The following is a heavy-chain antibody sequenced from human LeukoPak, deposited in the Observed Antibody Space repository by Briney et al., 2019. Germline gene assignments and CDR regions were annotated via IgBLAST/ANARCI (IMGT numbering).Heavy chain of an antibody. D-gene: IGHD4-11*01. CDR2: IVPIFGLA. J-gene: IGHJ4*02. Sequence: SVKVSCKASGGSFSRHAMSWVRQAPGQGLEWMGGIVPIFGLANYAPKFQGRVAITADESTNTAYMELSSLRSEDTAVYYCARGGSEYSNYGALDYWGQGTLVPVSS. V-gene: IGHV1-69*01. CDR3: ARGGSEYSNYGALDY. CDR1: GGSFSRHA.